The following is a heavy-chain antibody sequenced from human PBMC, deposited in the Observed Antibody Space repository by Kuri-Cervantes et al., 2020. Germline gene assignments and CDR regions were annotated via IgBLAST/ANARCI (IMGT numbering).Heavy chain of an antibody. V-gene: IGHV3-21*01. CDR3: AELVKGEGGMDV. D-gene: IGHD6-13*01. CDR1: GFTFSSYS. J-gene: IGHJ6*02. Sequence: GESLKISCAASGFTFSSYSMNWVRQAPGKGLEWVSSISSSSSYIYYADSVKGRFTISRDNAKNSLYLQMNSLRAEDTAVYYCAELVKGEGGMDVWGQGTTVTVSS. CDR2: ISSSSSYI.